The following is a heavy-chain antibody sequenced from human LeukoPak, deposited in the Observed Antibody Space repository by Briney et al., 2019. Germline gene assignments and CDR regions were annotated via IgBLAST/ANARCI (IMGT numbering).Heavy chain of an antibody. Sequence: SETLSLTCTVSGGSISSSSYYWGWIRQPPGKGLEWIGSIYYSGSTYYNPSLKSRVTISVDTSKNQFSLKLSSVTAADTAVYYCARAGYSLKYNWFDPWGQGTLVTVSS. CDR2: IYYSGST. CDR1: GGSISSSSYY. V-gene: IGHV4-39*01. J-gene: IGHJ5*02. D-gene: IGHD6-13*01. CDR3: ARAGYSLKYNWFDP.